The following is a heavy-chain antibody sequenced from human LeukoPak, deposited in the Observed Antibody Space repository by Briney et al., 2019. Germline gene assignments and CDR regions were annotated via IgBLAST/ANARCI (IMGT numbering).Heavy chain of an antibody. Sequence: SETLSLTCTVSGGSISSSTYYWGWIRQPPGKGLEWIGNIYYGGSTFYNPSLKSRVTISLDTSKNQFSLRLSSVTAADTAVYYCARGGSRDGYNRPLDYWGQGTLVSVSS. D-gene: IGHD5-24*01. CDR3: ARGGSRDGYNRPLDY. J-gene: IGHJ4*02. V-gene: IGHV4-39*07. CDR2: IYYGGST. CDR1: GGSISSSTYY.